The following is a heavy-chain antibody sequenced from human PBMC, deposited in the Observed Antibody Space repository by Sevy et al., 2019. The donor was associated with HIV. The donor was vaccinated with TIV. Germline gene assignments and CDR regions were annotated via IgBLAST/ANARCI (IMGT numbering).Heavy chain of an antibody. Sequence: GGSLRLSCAASGFTFSSYVMHWVRQAPGKGLEWVADISYDGSNKYYADSVKGRFTISRDNSKNTLYLQMNSLRAEDTAVYYCAKDEGDIAAAGTTWFDPWGQGTLVTVSS. J-gene: IGHJ5*02. CDR1: GFTFSSYV. CDR3: AKDEGDIAAAGTTWFDP. V-gene: IGHV3-30*18. CDR2: ISYDGSNK. D-gene: IGHD6-13*01.